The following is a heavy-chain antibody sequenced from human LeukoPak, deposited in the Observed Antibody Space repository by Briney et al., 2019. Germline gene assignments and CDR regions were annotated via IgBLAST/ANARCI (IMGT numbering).Heavy chain of an antibody. Sequence: ASVKVSCKASGYTFTNFYIHWVRHAPGQGLEWMGRNNPDTGGTNFAQKFQDRVTVTRDTSISTAFLELSSLTSGDAAVYYCVTSFYYSDFYWGQGTLVIVS. D-gene: IGHD4-11*01. CDR2: NNPDTGGT. V-gene: IGHV1-2*06. CDR3: VTSFYYSDFY. J-gene: IGHJ4*02. CDR1: GYTFTNFY.